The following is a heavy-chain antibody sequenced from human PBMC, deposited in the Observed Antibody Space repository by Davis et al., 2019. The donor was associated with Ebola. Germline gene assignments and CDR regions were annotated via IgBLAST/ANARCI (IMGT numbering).Heavy chain of an antibody. CDR1: GDSITTTNSY. V-gene: IGHV4-39*01. Sequence: SETLSLTCSVSGDSITTTNSYWGWFRQPPGKGLEWIGTVFYSGSPFYNPSLASRVTISEDTSKNQFSLRLTSVSAADTAVYYCPRRPVSHPFDPWGRGTLVTVSS. J-gene: IGHJ5*02. CDR3: PRRPVSHPFDP. D-gene: IGHD2-2*01. CDR2: VFYSGSP.